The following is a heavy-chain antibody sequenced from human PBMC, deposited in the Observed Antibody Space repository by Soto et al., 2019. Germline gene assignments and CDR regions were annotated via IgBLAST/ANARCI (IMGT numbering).Heavy chain of an antibody. V-gene: IGHV1-18*01. CDR2: ISAYNGNT. CDR3: ARGRYYDNSGWKDFDY. D-gene: IGHD3-22*01. CDR1: GYTFTYYG. Sequence: QVQLVQSGGEVKKPGASVKVSCKASGYTFTYYGISWVRQAPGQGLEWMAWISAYNGNTNYTQKVQGRVTMTTDTSTSTAYMELRSLRSDDTAVDYCARGRYYDNSGWKDFDYWGQGTLVTVSS. J-gene: IGHJ4*02.